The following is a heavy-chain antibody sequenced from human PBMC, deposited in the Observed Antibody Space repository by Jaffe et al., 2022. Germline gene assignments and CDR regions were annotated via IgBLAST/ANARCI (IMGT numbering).Heavy chain of an antibody. V-gene: IGHV5-51*03. CDR1: GYSFTSYW. J-gene: IGHJ4*02. D-gene: IGHD4-17*01. Sequence: EVQLVQSGAEVKKPGESLKISCKGSGYSFTSYWIGWVRQMPGKGLEWMGIIYPGDSDTRYSPSFQGQVTISADKSISTAYLQWSSLKASDTAMYYCVNLLWDDYGGKRGYYFDYWGQGTLVTVSS. CDR3: VNLLWDDYGGKRGYYFDY. CDR2: IYPGDSDT.